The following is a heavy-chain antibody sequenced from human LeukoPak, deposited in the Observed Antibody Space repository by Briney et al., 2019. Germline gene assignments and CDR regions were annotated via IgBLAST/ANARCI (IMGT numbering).Heavy chain of an antibody. D-gene: IGHD3-22*01. CDR3: AKEFYDSSGYYYVH. J-gene: IGHJ4*02. Sequence: GGSLRLSCVASGVTFSTYAMNWVRQGPGKGLEWVSLISDSGSTTYHADSVKGRFTISRDNSKNTLYLQMNSLSAEDSAVYYCAKEFYDSSGYYYVHWGQGTLVTVSS. V-gene: IGHV3-23*01. CDR1: GVTFSTYA. CDR2: ISDSGSTT.